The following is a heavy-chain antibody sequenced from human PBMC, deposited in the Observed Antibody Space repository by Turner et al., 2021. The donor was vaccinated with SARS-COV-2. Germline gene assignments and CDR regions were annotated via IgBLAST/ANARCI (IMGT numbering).Heavy chain of an antibody. CDR2: IIPILGIT. Sequence: QVQLVQSGAEVKKPGSSVKVSCKASGGTFSSYAINWVRQAPGQGLEWMGGIIPILGITNYAQKFQGRVTITADKSTSTAYMELSSLRSEDTAVYYCARQRISVAGYDYYGMDVWGQGTTVTVSS. CDR1: GGTFSSYA. CDR3: ARQRISVAGYDYYGMDV. J-gene: IGHJ6*02. V-gene: IGHV1-69*10. D-gene: IGHD6-19*01.